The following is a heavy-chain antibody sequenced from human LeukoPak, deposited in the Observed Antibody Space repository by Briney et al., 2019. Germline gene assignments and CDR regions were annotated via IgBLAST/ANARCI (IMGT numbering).Heavy chain of an antibody. V-gene: IGHV3-7*01. CDR1: GCTFSSYW. J-gene: IGHJ4*02. CDR2: IKQDGSEK. D-gene: IGHD6-6*01. Sequence: GWSLRLSCAASGCTFSSYWMSWVRQAPGKGLEWVANIKQDGSEKHYVDSVKGRFTISRDNAKKSLFLHMNSLRVEDTAVYYCARGSEYTSSTKYYFDYWGQGTLVTVSS. CDR3: ARGSEYTSSTKYYFDY.